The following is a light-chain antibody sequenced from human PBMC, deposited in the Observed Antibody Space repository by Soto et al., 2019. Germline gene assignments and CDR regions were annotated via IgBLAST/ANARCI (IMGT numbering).Light chain of an antibody. V-gene: IGLV3-21*02. Sequence: SYDLTQRPSVSVAPGQTAKITCGGDKIGSKIVHWYKQRPGQAPVAVVFDATDRPSGIPDRISASRSGDTATLTISRVDDGDAADYYCQVWASTAEFFVFGSRTKVTVL. J-gene: IGLJ1*01. CDR2: DAT. CDR1: KIGSKI. CDR3: QVWASTAEFFV.